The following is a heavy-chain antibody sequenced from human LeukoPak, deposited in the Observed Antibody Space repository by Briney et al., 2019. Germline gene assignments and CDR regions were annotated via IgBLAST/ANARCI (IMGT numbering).Heavy chain of an antibody. CDR1: GFTVSSNY. V-gene: IGHV3-53*05. CDR2: LYSGGNT. D-gene: IGHD2-2*03. J-gene: IGHJ4*02. CDR3: ARDLRGYCSSTSCPSPPDY. Sequence: PGGSLRLSCAVSGFTVSSNYMSWVRQAPGKGLEWVSVLYSGGNTYYADSVKGRFTVSRDNSKNTLYLQMNSLRAEDTAVYYCARDLRGYCSSTSCPSPPDYWGQGTLVTVSS.